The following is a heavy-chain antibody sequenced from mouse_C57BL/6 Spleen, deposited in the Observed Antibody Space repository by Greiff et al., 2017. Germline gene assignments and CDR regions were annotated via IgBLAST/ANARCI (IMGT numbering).Heavy chain of an antibody. Sequence: QVQLKQSGAELARPGASVKLSCKASGYTFTSYGISWVKQRTGQGLEWIGEIYPRSGNTYYNEKFKGKATLTADKSSSTAYMELRSLTSEDSAVYFCASYRRDWYFDVWGTGTTVTVSS. D-gene: IGHD2-12*01. CDR1: GYTFTSYG. V-gene: IGHV1-81*01. CDR3: ASYRRDWYFDV. J-gene: IGHJ1*03. CDR2: IYPRSGNT.